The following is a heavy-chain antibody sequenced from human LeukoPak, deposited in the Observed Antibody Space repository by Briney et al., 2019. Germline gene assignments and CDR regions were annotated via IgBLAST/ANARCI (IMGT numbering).Heavy chain of an antibody. CDR3: ARESTGSYSGIDY. D-gene: IGHD1-26*01. Sequence: GGSLRLSCAASGFTFSSYGIHWVRQAPGKGLEWVAVIWHDGSYKYYADSAKGRFTISRDNSKNMLFLEMNSLRAEDTAVYYCARESTGSYSGIDYWGQGTPVTVSA. J-gene: IGHJ4*02. V-gene: IGHV3-33*02. CDR2: IWHDGSYK. CDR1: GFTFSSYG.